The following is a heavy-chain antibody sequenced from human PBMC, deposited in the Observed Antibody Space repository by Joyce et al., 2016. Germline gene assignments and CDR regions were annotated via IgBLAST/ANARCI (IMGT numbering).Heavy chain of an antibody. D-gene: IGHD2-2*02. CDR2: IWYDGSN. Sequence: QVQLVESGGGVVQPGRSLRLSCAASGFTFSSYGMHGVRQAPGKGLEWVAIIWYDGSNEDNSRNTLYLQMNSMRVEDTAVYYCARVRFCSRTGCYSYFENWGQGTLVTVSS. CDR3: ARVRFCSRTGCYSYFEN. CDR1: GFTFSSYG. V-gene: IGHV3-33*01. J-gene: IGHJ4*02.